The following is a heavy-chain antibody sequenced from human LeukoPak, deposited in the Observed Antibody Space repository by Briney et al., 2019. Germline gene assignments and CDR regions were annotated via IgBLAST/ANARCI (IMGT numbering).Heavy chain of an antibody. V-gene: IGHV4-34*01. Sequence: PETLSLTCPLYGGSFSGYFWRWIRQPPGKGLEWIGEIHQSGSTNYNPSLKSRVSMSVDTSKKQFSLKLRSVTAADTAVYYCARFLAYCGGDCSNWDFDLWGRGTLVTVSA. CDR3: ARFLAYCGGDCSNWDFDL. CDR2: IHQSGST. D-gene: IGHD2-21*02. J-gene: IGHJ2*01. CDR1: GGSFSGYF.